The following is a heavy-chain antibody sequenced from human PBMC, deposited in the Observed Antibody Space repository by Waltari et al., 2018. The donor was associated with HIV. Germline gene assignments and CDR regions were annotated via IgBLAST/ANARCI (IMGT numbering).Heavy chain of an antibody. J-gene: IGHJ5*02. CDR3: ARSRQYTITGTLDGGWFDP. Sequence: QVQLQQSGPGLVKPSQTLSLTCAISGDSVSSNSAAWNWIRQSPSRGLEWLGRTYYRSKWYNDYAVSVKSRITINPDTSKNQFSLQLNSVTPEDTAVYYCARSRQYTITGTLDGGWFDPWGQGTLVTVSS. CDR2: TYYRSKWYN. CDR1: GDSVSSNSAA. D-gene: IGHD1-7*01. V-gene: IGHV6-1*01.